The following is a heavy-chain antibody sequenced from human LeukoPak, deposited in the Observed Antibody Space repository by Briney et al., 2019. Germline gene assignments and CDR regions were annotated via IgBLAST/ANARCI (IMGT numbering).Heavy chain of an antibody. CDR1: GGSFIGYY. CDR2: INNSGSN. Sequence: SEALSLPCAVSGGSFIGYYWRWIRQPPGKGLEWIGEINNSGSNNYNPSLKSRLTISVDTSNNQFSLKLSSVTAADTAVYYCAGIVVVPAAIRDGMDVWGQGTTVTVSS. D-gene: IGHD2-2*02. V-gene: IGHV4-34*01. J-gene: IGHJ6*02. CDR3: AGIVVVPAAIRDGMDV.